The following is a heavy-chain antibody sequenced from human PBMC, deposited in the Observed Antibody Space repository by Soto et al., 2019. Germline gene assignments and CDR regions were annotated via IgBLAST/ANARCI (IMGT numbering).Heavy chain of an antibody. CDR2: IQTKTGGGTA. J-gene: IGHJ3*02. Sequence: EVQLVASGGVLVKPGESLRHSCAGSGLSFSDVKMTWVRQLPGKGLEWVGRIQTKTGGGTADYPAAVRGRFTISRDDSKTTLYLQLNSLKTEDTAVYYCATDYGWACQIWGQGTTVTVSS. D-gene: IGHD4-17*01. CDR3: ATDYGWACQI. V-gene: IGHV3-15*01. CDR1: GLSFSDVK.